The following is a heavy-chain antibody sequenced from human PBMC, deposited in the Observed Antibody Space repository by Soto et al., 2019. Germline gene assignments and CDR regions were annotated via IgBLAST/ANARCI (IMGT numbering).Heavy chain of an antibody. CDR3: ARVRNNWFAP. CDR2: INHSGST. V-gene: IGHV4-34*01. CDR1: GGSFSGYY. D-gene: IGHD3-3*01. J-gene: IGHJ5*02. Sequence: QVQLQQWGAGLLKPSETLSLTCAVYGGSFSGYYWSWIRQPPGKGLEWIGEINHSGSTNYNPSLKSRVTISVDTSKNQFSLKLSSVTAAATAVYYCARVRNNWFAPWGQGTLVTVSS.